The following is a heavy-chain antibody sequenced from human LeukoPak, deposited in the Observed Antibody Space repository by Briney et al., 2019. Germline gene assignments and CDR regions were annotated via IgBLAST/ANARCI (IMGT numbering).Heavy chain of an antibody. CDR1: GFTFSSYW. Sequence: GGSLRLSCAASGFTFSSYWMHWVRQAPGKGLVWVSRINTDGSSTTYADSVKGRFTTSRDNAKNTPYLQVNSLRADDTAVYYCARAGGSARSFDYWGQGTLVTVSS. J-gene: IGHJ4*02. V-gene: IGHV3-74*01. CDR3: ARAGGSARSFDY. D-gene: IGHD3-10*01. CDR2: INTDGSST.